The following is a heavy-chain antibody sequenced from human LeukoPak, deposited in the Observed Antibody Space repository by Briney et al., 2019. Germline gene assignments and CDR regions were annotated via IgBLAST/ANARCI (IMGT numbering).Heavy chain of an antibody. Sequence: SETLSLTCTVSGGSISRYYWSWIRQSPGKGLEWIGFIYYTGSTNYNPSLKSRVTISVDTSKNQFSLKLSSVTAADTAVYYCARGFGRGGSDYWGQGTLVTVSS. CDR2: IYYTGST. D-gene: IGHD5-12*01. J-gene: IGHJ4*02. V-gene: IGHV4-59*12. CDR3: ARGFGRGGSDY. CDR1: GGSISRYY.